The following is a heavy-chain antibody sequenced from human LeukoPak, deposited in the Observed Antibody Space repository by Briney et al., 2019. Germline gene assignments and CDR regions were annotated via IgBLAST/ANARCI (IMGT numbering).Heavy chain of an antibody. CDR2: ISYEGSNE. CDR1: GFTFSTYA. D-gene: IGHD3-22*01. CDR3: AKDGIRYYYDSSGYYGDY. J-gene: IGHJ4*02. V-gene: IGHV3-30*18. Sequence: GGSLRLSCAASGFTFSTYAMSWVRQAPGKGLEWVAVISYEGSNEYYADSVKGRFTISRDNSKSTLYLQMTSLRAEDTAVYYCAKDGIRYYYDSSGYYGDYWGQGTLVTVSS.